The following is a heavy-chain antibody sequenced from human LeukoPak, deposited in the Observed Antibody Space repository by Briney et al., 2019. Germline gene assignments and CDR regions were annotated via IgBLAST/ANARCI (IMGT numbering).Heavy chain of an antibody. V-gene: IGHV1-18*01. CDR1: GYTFTSYG. CDR2: ISAYNGNT. Sequence: ASVKVSCEASGYTFTSYGISWVRQAPGQGLEWMGWISAYNGNTNYAQKLQGRVTMTTDTSTSTAYMELRSLRSDDTAVYYCARGSIVVVPAASPPPIAARPNYYYYGMDVWGQGTTVTVSS. D-gene: IGHD2-2*01. J-gene: IGHJ6*02. CDR3: ARGSIVVVPAASPPPIAARPNYYYYGMDV.